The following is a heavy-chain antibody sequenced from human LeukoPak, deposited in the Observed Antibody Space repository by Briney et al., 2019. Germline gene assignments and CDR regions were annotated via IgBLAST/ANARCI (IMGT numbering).Heavy chain of an antibody. CDR1: GFTVSSNY. Sequence: SGGSLRLSCAASGFTVSSNYMSWVRQAPGKGLEWVSVIYSGGSTYYADSVKGRFTISRDNSKNTLYLQMNSLRAEDTAVYYCARDLPYYYDSSGYYYYYGMDVWGQGTTVTVSS. J-gene: IGHJ6*02. V-gene: IGHV3-66*01. D-gene: IGHD3-22*01. CDR3: ARDLPYYYDSSGYYYYYGMDV. CDR2: IYSGGST.